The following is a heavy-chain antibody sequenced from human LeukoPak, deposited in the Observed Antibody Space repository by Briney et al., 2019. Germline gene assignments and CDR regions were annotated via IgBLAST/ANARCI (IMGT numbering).Heavy chain of an antibody. D-gene: IGHD3-22*01. CDR2: INLNSGGT. CDR3: ARGQNYYDSSGYGNWFDP. V-gene: IGHV1-2*02. J-gene: IGHJ5*02. CDR1: QHTFTCYY. Sequence: VDACCSPAQHTFTCYYMHRVRQSARQEGGGLGWINLNSGGTNYAKKFQGRVSMARDTSISTAYMELSRMRSDDTAVYYCARGQNYYDSSGYGNWFDPWGQGTLVTVSS.